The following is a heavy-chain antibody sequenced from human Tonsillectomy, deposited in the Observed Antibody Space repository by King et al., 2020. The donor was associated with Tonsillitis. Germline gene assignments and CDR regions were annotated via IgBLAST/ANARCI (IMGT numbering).Heavy chain of an antibody. CDR1: GFTFSSYA. J-gene: IGHJ6*02. CDR2: ISYDGSNK. V-gene: IGHV3-30-3*01. CDR3: AGEGLTGTTGGIYYYYGMDV. Sequence: VQLVESGGGVVQPGRSLRLSCAASGFTFSSYAMHWVRQAPGKGLEWVAGISYDGSNKYYADSVKGRFTISRDNSKNTLYLQMNSLRAEDTAVYYCAGEGLTGTTGGIYYYYGMDVWGQGTTVTVSS. D-gene: IGHD1-7*01.